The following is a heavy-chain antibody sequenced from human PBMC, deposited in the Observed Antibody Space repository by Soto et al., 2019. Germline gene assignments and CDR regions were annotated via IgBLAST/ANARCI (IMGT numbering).Heavy chain of an antibody. CDR1: GFTFSDYY. J-gene: IGHJ6*02. V-gene: IGHV3-11*01. CDR2: ISSSGSTI. CDR3: ARDRGTMVRGPPDV. D-gene: IGHD3-10*01. Sequence: GGSLRLSCAASGFTFSDYYMSWIRQAPGKGLEWVSYISSSGSTIYYAGSVKGRFTISRDNAKNSLYLQMNSLRAEDTAVYYCARDRGTMVRGPPDVWGQGTTVTVSS.